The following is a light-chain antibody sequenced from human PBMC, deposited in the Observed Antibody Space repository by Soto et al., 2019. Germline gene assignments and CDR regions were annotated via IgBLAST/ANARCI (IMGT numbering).Light chain of an antibody. CDR3: QQYNSYPWT. CDR1: QSISSW. J-gene: IGKJ1*01. CDR2: HAY. V-gene: IGKV1-5*01. Sequence: EILMTQSPSTLSASVGDRVTLTCRASQSISSWLAWYQQKPGKAPKLLIYHAYSLESGVPSRFSGSESGTEFTLTINSLQPDDFATYYCQQYNSYPWTFGQGTKVDIK.